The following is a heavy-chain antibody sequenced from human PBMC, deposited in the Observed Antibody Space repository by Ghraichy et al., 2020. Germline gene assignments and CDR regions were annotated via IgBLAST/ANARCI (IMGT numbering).Heavy chain of an antibody. V-gene: IGHV3-7*03. CDR3: ARDRITIFGVVPRGGYGMDV. J-gene: IGHJ6*02. CDR1: GFTFSSYW. D-gene: IGHD3-3*01. Sequence: GGSLRLSCAASGFTFSSYWMSWVRQAPGKGLEWVANIKQDGSEKYYVDSVKGRFTISRDNAKNSLYLQMNSLRAEDTAVYYCARDRITIFGVVPRGGYGMDVWGQGTTVTVSS. CDR2: IKQDGSEK.